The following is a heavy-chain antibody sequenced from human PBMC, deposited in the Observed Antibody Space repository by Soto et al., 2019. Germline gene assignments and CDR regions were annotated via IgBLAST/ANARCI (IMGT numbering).Heavy chain of an antibody. D-gene: IGHD1-26*01. J-gene: IGHJ4*02. V-gene: IGHV3-30*18. CDR3: AKDGSHNFDY. CDR1: GFTFSPYA. CDR2: MSSDGSNE. Sequence: QVQLVESGGGVVPPGRSLRLSCAASGFTFSPYAMHWVRQAPGKGLEWVALMSSDGSNEYYADSVKGRFPISRDNSKNTLYLQMNSLRAEDTAVYYCAKDGSHNFDYWGQRTLVTVSS.